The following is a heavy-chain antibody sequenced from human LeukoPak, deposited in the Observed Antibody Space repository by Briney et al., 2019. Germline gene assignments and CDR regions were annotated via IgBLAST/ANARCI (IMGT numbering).Heavy chain of an antibody. D-gene: IGHD3-10*01. J-gene: IGHJ3*02. CDR1: GGSFSGYY. Sequence: SETLSLTCAVYGGSFSGYYWSWIRQPPGKGLEWIGEINHSGSTNYNPSLKSRVTISVDTSKNQFSLKLSSVTAGTAVYYCAFSMVDAFDIWGQGTMVTVSS. CDR2: INHSGST. V-gene: IGHV4-34*01. CDR3: AFSMVDAFDI.